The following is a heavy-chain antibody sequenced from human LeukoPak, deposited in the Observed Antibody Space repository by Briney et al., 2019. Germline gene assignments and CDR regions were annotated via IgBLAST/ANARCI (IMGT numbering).Heavy chain of an antibody. CDR2: INPNSSGT. Sequence: ASVKVSCKASGYTFTGYYMHWVRQAPGQGLEWMGWINPNSSGTNYAQKFQGRVTTTRDTSISTAYMELSRLRSDDTAVYYCARDIVMVTYWFDPWGQGTLVTVSS. V-gene: IGHV1-2*02. CDR1: GYTFTGYY. D-gene: IGHD5-18*01. J-gene: IGHJ5*02. CDR3: ARDIVMVTYWFDP.